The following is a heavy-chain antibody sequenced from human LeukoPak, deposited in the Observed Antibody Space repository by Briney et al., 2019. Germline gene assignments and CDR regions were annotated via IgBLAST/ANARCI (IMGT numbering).Heavy chain of an antibody. D-gene: IGHD3-3*01. J-gene: IGHJ4*02. CDR2: INTDGSST. V-gene: IGHV3-74*01. Sequence: GGSLRLSCAASGFTFSSYWMHWVRQAPGKGLVWVSRINTDGSSTSYADSVKGRFTISRDNAKNTLYLQMNSLRAEDTAVYYCARMGDPFGVVIDVDYWGQGTLVTVSS. CDR1: GFTFSSYW. CDR3: ARMGDPFGVVIDVDY.